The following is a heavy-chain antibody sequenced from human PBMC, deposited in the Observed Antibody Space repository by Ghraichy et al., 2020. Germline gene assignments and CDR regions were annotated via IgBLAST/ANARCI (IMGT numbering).Heavy chain of an antibody. CDR1: GGSISNYY. J-gene: IGHJ4*02. V-gene: IGHV4-4*07. CDR2: IYSSGST. Sequence: SETLSLTCTVSGGSISNYYWGWIRQPAVKGLEWIGRIYSSGSTKYNPSLESRVTMSVDASNNQFSLRLNSVTAADTAVYYCARTTVSSRAYYFDSWGQGTLVTVSS. D-gene: IGHD4-17*01. CDR3: ARTTVSSRAYYFDS.